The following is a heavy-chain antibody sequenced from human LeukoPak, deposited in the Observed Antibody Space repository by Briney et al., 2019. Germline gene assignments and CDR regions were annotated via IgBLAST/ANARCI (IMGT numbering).Heavy chain of an antibody. D-gene: IGHD4-23*01. CDR1: VFSFSTYW. Sequence: GGSLRLSCAASVFSFSTYWMSWVRQAPGKGLEWVANINQDGSGRYLVDSVKGRFTISRDNAKNSLFLQMNSLRVEDTAVYYCARAVAARSFYFDSWGQGTLVTVSS. V-gene: IGHV3-7*01. CDR2: INQDGSGR. J-gene: IGHJ4*02. CDR3: ARAVAARSFYFDS.